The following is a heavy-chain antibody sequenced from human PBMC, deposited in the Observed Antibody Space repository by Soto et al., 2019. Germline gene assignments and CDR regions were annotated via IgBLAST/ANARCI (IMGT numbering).Heavy chain of an antibody. CDR2: ISYDGGTK. Sequence: GGSLRLSCAASGFTFSSYAMHWVRQAPGKGLEWVAVISYDGGTKYYADSVKGRFTISRDTSKNTLYMQMNSLRAEDTAVYFCVRELGTTSSFYYWGQGTLVPVSS. CDR3: VRELGTTSSFYY. V-gene: IGHV3-30-3*01. D-gene: IGHD1-1*01. J-gene: IGHJ4*02. CDR1: GFTFSSYA.